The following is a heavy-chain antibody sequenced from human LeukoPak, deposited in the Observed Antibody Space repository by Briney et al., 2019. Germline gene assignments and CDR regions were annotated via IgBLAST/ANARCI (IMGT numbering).Heavy chain of an antibody. CDR2: ISYGGST. Sequence: SWTVSLTCTVSGGSISSNSNYWAWIRQPPGRGLEWIGSISYGGSTYYSPSLESRVTISVDTSKNQFSLKLSSVTAADTAVYYCARARRQWLVRTDAFDIWGQGTMVTVSS. J-gene: IGHJ3*02. CDR3: ARARRQWLVRTDAFDI. CDR1: GGSISSNSNY. V-gene: IGHV4-39*01. D-gene: IGHD6-19*01.